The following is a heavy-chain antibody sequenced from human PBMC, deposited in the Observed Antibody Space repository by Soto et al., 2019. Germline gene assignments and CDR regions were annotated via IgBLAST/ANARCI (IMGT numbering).Heavy chain of an antibody. V-gene: IGHV3-21*01. J-gene: IGHJ6*02. Sequence: GGATIVSSAASGFTFSSYTMNWVRKATGKGLQWVSSISSSSSYIYYADSVKGRXXXXXXXXXXXXYLQSNSLRAEDTAVYYCARDLAFPYGSGTPGNYYYGMDVWGQGTTVTVSS. CDR2: ISSSSSYI. D-gene: IGHD3-10*01. CDR1: GFTFSSYT. CDR3: ARDLAFPYGSGTPGNYYYGMDV.